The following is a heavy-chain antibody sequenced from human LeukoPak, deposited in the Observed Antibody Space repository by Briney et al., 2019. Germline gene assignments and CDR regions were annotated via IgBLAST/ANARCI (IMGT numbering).Heavy chain of an antibody. V-gene: IGHV1-18*01. CDR2: ISGYSGNT. J-gene: IGHJ4*02. Sequence: GASVKVFCKTSGCTFTRYGVSWARQAPGQGLEWMGWISGYSGNTNYAQKVQARVTMTADTSTSTAYMELRSLRSDDTAVYYCARVGCSGGNCYSSADYWGQGTLVTVSS. CDR3: ARVGCSGGNCYSSADY. CDR1: GCTFTRYG. D-gene: IGHD2-15*01.